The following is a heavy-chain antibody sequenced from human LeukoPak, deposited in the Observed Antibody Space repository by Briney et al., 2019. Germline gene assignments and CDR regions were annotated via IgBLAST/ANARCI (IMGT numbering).Heavy chain of an antibody. CDR1: GFTVSSNY. Sequence: GGSLRLSCAASGFTVSSNYMSWVRQAPGKGLEWVSVIYSGGSTYYADSVKGRFTISRDNSKNTLYLQMNSLRAEDTAVYYCARGWLSYYYYMDVWGKGTTVTISS. CDR3: ARGWLSYYYYMDV. D-gene: IGHD3-22*01. J-gene: IGHJ6*03. V-gene: IGHV3-53*01. CDR2: IYSGGST.